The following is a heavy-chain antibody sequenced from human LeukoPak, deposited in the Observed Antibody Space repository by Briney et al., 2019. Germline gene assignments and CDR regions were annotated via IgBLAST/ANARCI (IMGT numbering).Heavy chain of an antibody. CDR1: GFTFSSYA. V-gene: IGHV3-23*01. CDR2: IICSGGST. D-gene: IGHD3-10*01. CDR3: AKDSGYYGSGSYHPHFDY. Sequence: GGSLRLSCAASGFTFSSYAMSWVRQAPGKRLEWVSAIICSGGSTYYADSVKGRFTISRDNSKNTLYLQMNSLRAEDTAVYYCAKDSGYYGSGSYHPHFDYWGQGALVTVSS. J-gene: IGHJ4*02.